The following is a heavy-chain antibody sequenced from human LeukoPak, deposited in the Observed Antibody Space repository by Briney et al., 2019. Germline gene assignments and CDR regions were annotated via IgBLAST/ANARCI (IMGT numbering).Heavy chain of an antibody. V-gene: IGHV4-4*07. CDR1: SGSIIRYH. Sequence: SETLSLTCSVSSGSIIRYHWSWIRQPAGKGLEWIGRLGTSGSPNYNPSLKSRVTMSVDTSKNQLSLKLSSVTGADTAVYYCARTRDAALNYFDVWGRGTLVTVSS. CDR3: ARTRDAALNYFDV. CDR2: LGTSGSP. D-gene: IGHD5-18*01. J-gene: IGHJ2*01.